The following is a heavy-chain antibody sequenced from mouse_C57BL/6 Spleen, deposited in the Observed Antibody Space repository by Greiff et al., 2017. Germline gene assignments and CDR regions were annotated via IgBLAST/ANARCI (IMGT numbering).Heavy chain of an antibody. V-gene: IGHV1-53*01. CDR2: INPSNGGT. D-gene: IGHD1-1*01. CDR1: GYTFTSYW. Sequence: VQLQQPGTELVKPGASVKLSCKASGYTFTSYWMHWVKQRPGQGLEWIGNINPSNGGTNYNEKFKSKAKLTAVTSASTAYMELSSLTNEDSAVYDCTRPPRVGGAWFAYWGQGTLVTVSA. J-gene: IGHJ3*01. CDR3: TRPPRVGGAWFAY.